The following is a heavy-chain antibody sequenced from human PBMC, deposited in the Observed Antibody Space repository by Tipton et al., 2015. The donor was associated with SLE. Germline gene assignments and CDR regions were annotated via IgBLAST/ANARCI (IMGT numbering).Heavy chain of an antibody. CDR3: ARSRGLGSCSGDNCYDYYFGMDV. CDR1: GASISSSSYY. J-gene: IGHJ6*02. V-gene: IGHV4-39*07. D-gene: IGHD2-15*01. CDR2: IYYSGST. Sequence: TLSLTCTVSGASISSSSYYWGWIRQPPGKGLEWIGSIYYSGSTYYNPSLKSRVTISLDTSKNQFSLRLSSVTAADTAVYFCARSRGLGSCSGDNCYDYYFGMDVWGQGTTVTVSS.